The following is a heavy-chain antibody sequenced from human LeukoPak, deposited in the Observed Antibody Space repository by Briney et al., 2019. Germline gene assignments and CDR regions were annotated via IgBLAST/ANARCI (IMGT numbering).Heavy chain of an antibody. J-gene: IGHJ4*02. V-gene: IGHV1-2*02. CDR3: ARDISGYYATSGPLDY. CDR2: INPNSSGT. D-gene: IGHD3-22*01. Sequence: ASVKVSFRASGYTFTGYYMHWVRQAPGQGLEWMGWINPNSSGTNFAQKFQGRVTMTRDTSITTAYMELSSLRSDDTALYYCARDISGYYATSGPLDYWGQGTLVTVSS. CDR1: GYTFTGYY.